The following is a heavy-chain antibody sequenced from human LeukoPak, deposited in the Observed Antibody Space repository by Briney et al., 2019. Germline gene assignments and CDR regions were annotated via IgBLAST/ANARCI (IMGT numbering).Heavy chain of an antibody. CDR2: IYYSGST. Sequence: SETLSLTCTVSGGSISSSSYYWGWIRQPPGKGLEWIGSIYYSGSTYYNPSLKSRVTISVDTSKNQFSLKLSSVTAADTAVYYCARHGAQGRAGDYYYMDVWGKGTTVTVSS. V-gene: IGHV4-39*01. D-gene: IGHD3-10*01. J-gene: IGHJ6*03. CDR1: GGSISSSSYY. CDR3: ARHGAQGRAGDYYYMDV.